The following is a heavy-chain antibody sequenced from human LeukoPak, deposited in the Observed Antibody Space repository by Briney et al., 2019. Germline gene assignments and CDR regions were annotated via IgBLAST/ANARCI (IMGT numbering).Heavy chain of an antibody. CDR2: ISSSSSYI. J-gene: IGHJ3*02. CDR3: ARGPDSGSYQFDAFDI. D-gene: IGHD3-10*01. Sequence: GGSLRLSCAASGFTFSDYYMSWIRQAPGKGLEWVSYISSSSSYIYYADSVKGRFTISRDNAKNSLYLQMNSLRAEDTAVYYCARGPDSGSYQFDAFDIWGLGTMVTVSS. CDR1: GFTFSDYY. V-gene: IGHV3-11*06.